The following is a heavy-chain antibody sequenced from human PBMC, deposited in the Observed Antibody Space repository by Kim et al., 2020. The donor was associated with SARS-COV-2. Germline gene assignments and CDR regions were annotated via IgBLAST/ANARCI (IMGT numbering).Heavy chain of an antibody. Sequence: GGSLRLSCAASGFTFSDSAMSWARQAPGEGLEWVAAITGSGDATWYAESVKGRFTISRDNSKNMLYLQMSTLRAGDTAIYYCAKRGSGWYFDYWGQGTL. J-gene: IGHJ4*02. CDR1: GFTFSDSA. CDR2: ITGSGDAT. V-gene: IGHV3-23*01. CDR3: AKRGSGWYFDY. D-gene: IGHD6-19*01.